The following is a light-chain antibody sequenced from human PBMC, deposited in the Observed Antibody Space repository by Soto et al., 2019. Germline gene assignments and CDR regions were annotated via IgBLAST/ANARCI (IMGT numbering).Light chain of an antibody. CDR2: KAS. CDR1: QSISTW. CDR3: HQYSTNPRT. J-gene: IGKJ1*01. V-gene: IGKV1-5*03. Sequence: DIQMTQSPSTLSASVGDRVTITCRASQSISTWLAWYQQKSGKAPKLLIYKASSLESGVPSRFRGSGSGTEFTLTISSLQPDDFATYYCHQYSTNPRTFGQGTKVEIK.